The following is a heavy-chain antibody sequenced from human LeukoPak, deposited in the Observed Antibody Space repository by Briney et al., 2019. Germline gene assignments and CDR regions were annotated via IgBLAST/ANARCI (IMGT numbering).Heavy chain of an antibody. J-gene: IGHJ3*02. V-gene: IGHV1-46*01. D-gene: IGHD2-21*02. Sequence: ASVKVSCKASGYTFTGYYMHWVRQAPGQGLEWMGIINPSGGSTSYAQKFQGRVTMTRDMSTSTVYMELSRLRSDDTAVYYCARDSEVVVTAPDAFDIWGQGTMVTVSS. CDR1: GYTFTGYY. CDR2: INPSGGST. CDR3: ARDSEVVVTAPDAFDI.